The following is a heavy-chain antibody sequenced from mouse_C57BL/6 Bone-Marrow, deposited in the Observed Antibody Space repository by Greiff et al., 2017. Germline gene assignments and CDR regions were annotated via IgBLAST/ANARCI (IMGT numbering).Heavy chain of an antibody. V-gene: IGHV1-69*01. CDR1: GYTFTSYW. CDR3: ARATMVTADYAMDY. CDR2: IDPSDSYT. D-gene: IGHD2-2*01. J-gene: IGHJ4*01. Sequence: QVQLQQSGAELVMPGASVKLSCKASGYTFTSYWMHWVKQRPGQGLEWIGEIDPSDSYTNYNQKFKGKSTLTVDKSSSTAYMQLSSLTSEDSAVYYCARATMVTADYAMDYWGEGGSVTVSS.